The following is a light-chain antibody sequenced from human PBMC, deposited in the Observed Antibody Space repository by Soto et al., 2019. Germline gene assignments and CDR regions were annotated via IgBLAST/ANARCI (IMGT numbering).Light chain of an antibody. CDR3: KSYAASNNYV. J-gene: IGLJ1*01. Sequence: QSVLTQPPAASGCPGQSVTISCTRTKNDIGFYDFVSWYQHHPGKAPRLIIYEVVQRPSGVPDRFSGSKSGNTASLTVSGLQAADEADYFCKSYAASNNYVLGSGTKVT. V-gene: IGLV2-8*01. CDR2: EVV. CDR1: KNDIGFYDF.